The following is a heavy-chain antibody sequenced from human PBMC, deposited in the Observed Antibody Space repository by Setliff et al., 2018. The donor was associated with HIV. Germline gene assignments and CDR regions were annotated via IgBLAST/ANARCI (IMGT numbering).Heavy chain of an antibody. J-gene: IGHJ2*01. D-gene: IGHD3-10*01. CDR1: GGSLSGYY. V-gene: IGHV4-34*01. CDR3: AREGGQGYSGSGSFYHRNFYL. CDR2: INQSGNT. Sequence: KPSETLSLTCAVYGGSLSGYYWSWVRQSPGRGLEWIGEINQSGNTNFNPSLKSRLIISVDKSKGQFSLKLTSVTAADTALYYCAREGGQGYSGSGSFYHRNFYLWGRGTLVTVSS.